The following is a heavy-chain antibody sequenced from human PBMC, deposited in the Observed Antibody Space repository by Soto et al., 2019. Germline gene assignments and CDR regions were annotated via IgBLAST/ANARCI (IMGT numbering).Heavy chain of an antibody. D-gene: IGHD3-22*01. Sequence: QVQLVQSGAEVKKPGASVKVSCKASGYTFTSYGISWVRQAPGQGLEWMGWISAYNGNTNNAQKLQGRVTMTTDTSTRTAYMELRSLRSDDTAVYYCARDGNYYDSSGYASYYGMDVWGQGTTVTVSS. CDR3: ARDGNYYDSSGYASYYGMDV. CDR1: GYTFTSYG. V-gene: IGHV1-18*01. J-gene: IGHJ6*02. CDR2: ISAYNGNT.